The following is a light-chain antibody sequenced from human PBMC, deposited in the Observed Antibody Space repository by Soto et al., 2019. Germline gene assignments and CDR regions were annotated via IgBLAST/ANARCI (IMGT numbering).Light chain of an antibody. CDR2: GAS. CDR3: QQYNNWPPYT. Sequence: EIVLTQSPGTLSLSPWERATLSCRASQSVSSDYLAWYQQKPGQAPRLLIYGASSRATGIPDRFSGSGSGTEFTLTISSLQSEDFAVYYCQQYNNWPPYTFGQGTKVDIK. CDR1: QSVSSDY. J-gene: IGKJ2*01. V-gene: IGKV3-20*01.